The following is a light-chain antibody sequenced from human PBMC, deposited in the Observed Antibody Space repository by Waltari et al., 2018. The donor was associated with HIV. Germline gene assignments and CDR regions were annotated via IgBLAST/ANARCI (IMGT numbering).Light chain of an antibody. CDR1: SIGGKS. CDR2: DDR. J-gene: IGLJ1*01. CDR3: QVWDSSSNQYV. V-gene: IGLV3-21*02. Sequence: SYVLTQAPSVSVAPGQTAKITCGGKSIGGKSVHWYQQMPGQAPMLVLYDDRDRASGIPERCAGSNSGNTATLTISRVEVGDEADYYCQVWDSSSNQYVFGSGTKVTVL.